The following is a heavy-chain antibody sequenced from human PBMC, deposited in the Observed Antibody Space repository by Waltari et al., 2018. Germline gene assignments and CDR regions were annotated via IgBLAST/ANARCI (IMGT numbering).Heavy chain of an antibody. Sequence: QVQLQESGAGLVKPSETLSLTCTVSGGSISSYYWSWIRQPPGKGLEWIGYIYYSGSTNYNPSLKSRVTISVDTSKNQFSLKLSSVTAADTAVYYCARGARKVAVDYWGQGTLVTVSS. CDR3: ARGARKVAVDY. V-gene: IGHV4-59*01. J-gene: IGHJ4*02. CDR1: GGSISSYY. CDR2: IYYSGST. D-gene: IGHD2-15*01.